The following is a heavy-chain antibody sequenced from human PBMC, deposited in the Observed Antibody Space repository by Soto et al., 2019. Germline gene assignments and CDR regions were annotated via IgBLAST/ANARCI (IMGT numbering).Heavy chain of an antibody. CDR1: RFAFSSYS. D-gene: IGHD3-10*01. Sequence: QLVESGGGLVKPGGSLRVSCAASRFAFSSYSMHWVRQAPMKGLEWVASINSVASYVYYADSVEGRFTISRDNAKNSVYLQLNRRRAEDTAVYYCTRDSSSFMRGRIRGPYGGLDVWGQGTTVLVS. CDR3: TRDSSSFMRGRIRGPYGGLDV. V-gene: IGHV3-21*01. J-gene: IGHJ6*02. CDR2: INSVASYV.